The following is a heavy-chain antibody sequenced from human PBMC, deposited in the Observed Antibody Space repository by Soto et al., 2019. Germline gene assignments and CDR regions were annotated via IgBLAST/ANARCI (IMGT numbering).Heavy chain of an antibody. D-gene: IGHD3-9*01. V-gene: IGHV3-23*01. J-gene: IGHJ6*02. CDR2: ISGSGSST. CDR1: GFTFSSYT. CDR3: AKNVWGITIFGGMDV. Sequence: GGSLRLSCAASGFTFSSYTMSWVRQAPGKGLEWVSTISGSGSSTYSADSVKGRFTISRDNSKNTLYLQMNSLRVEDTAIYYCAKNVWGITIFGGMDVWGQGTTVTVSS.